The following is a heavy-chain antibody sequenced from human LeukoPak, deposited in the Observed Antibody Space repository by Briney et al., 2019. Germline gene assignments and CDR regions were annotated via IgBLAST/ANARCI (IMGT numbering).Heavy chain of an antibody. CDR3: ARGSSSWLDYYIDV. J-gene: IGHJ6*03. CDR2: IYYSGTT. V-gene: IGHV4-30-4*07. Sequence: PSQTLSLTCDVSGGSISSAGYSWTWIRQPPGKGLERISHIYYSGTTYYNPSLKSRVTISLDTSKNQFSLRLTSVTAADTAVYYCARGSSSWLDYYIDVWAKGTTVTVSS. CDR1: GGSISSAGYS. D-gene: IGHD6-13*01.